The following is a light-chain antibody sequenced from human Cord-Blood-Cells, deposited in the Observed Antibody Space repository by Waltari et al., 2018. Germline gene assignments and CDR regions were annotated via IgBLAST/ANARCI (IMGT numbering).Light chain of an antibody. V-gene: IGLV3-1*01. CDR3: QAWDSSTWL. CDR2: QDS. CDR1: KLGDKY. J-gene: IGLJ3*02. Sequence: SYELTQPPSVSVSPGQTASITCSGDKLGDKYACWYQQKPGQSPVLVIYQDSKRPSGIPERFSGSNSGNTATLTISGTQAMDEADYYCQAWDSSTWLFGGGTMLTVL.